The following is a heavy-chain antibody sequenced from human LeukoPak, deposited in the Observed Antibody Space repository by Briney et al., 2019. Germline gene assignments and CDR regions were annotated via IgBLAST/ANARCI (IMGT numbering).Heavy chain of an antibody. Sequence: GGSLRLSCAASGFTFSSYAMSWVRQAPGKGLEWVSAISGSGGSTYYADSVKGRFTISRDNSKNTLYLQMNSLRAEDTAVYYCAKGPRGVGATAGGGPLDYWGQGTLVTVSS. CDR3: AKGPRGVGATAGGGPLDY. CDR2: ISGSGGST. D-gene: IGHD1-26*01. J-gene: IGHJ4*02. V-gene: IGHV3-23*01. CDR1: GFTFSSYA.